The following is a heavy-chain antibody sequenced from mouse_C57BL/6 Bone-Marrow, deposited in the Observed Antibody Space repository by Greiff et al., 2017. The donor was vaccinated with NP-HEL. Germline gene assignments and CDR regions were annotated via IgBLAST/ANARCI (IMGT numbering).Heavy chain of an antibody. D-gene: IGHD1-1*01. J-gene: IGHJ2*01. V-gene: IGHV5-16*01. CDR2: INYDGSST. Sequence: EVKLVESEGGLVQPGSSMKLSCTASGFTFSDYYMAWVRQVPEKGLEWVANINYDGSSTYYLDSLKSRFIISRDNAKNILYLQMSSLKSEDTATHYCARDGNYYGSSFDYWGQGTTLTVSS. CDR3: ARDGNYYGSSFDY. CDR1: GFTFSDYY.